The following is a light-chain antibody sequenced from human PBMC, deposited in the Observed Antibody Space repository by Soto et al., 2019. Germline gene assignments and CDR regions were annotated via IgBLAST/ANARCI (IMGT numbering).Light chain of an antibody. Sequence: IVMTQSPATLSVSPGERATLSCRASQSVSSKLAWYQQKPGQAPRLLIYGASTRATGIPARFSGSGSGTEFTLTISSLQSEDFAIYYRQQYNNWPLTFGGGTKVEIK. CDR2: GAS. J-gene: IGKJ4*01. CDR1: QSVSSK. V-gene: IGKV3-15*01. CDR3: QQYNNWPLT.